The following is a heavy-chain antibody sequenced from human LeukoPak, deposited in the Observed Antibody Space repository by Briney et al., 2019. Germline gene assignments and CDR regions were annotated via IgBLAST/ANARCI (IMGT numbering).Heavy chain of an antibody. CDR3: ARDSVLGYSSGWYRLEHFDY. CDR1: GFTFSDYY. D-gene: IGHD6-19*01. Sequence: NPGGSLRLSCAASGFTFSDYYMSWIRQAPGKGLEWVSYISSSGSTIYYADSVKGRFTISRDNAKNSLYLEMNSLRAGDTAVYYCARDSVLGYSSGWYRLEHFDYWGQGTLVTVSS. CDR2: ISSSGSTI. J-gene: IGHJ4*02. V-gene: IGHV3-11*04.